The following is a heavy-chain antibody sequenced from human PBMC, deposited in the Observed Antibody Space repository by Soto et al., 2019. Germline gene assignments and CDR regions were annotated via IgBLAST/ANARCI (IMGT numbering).Heavy chain of an antibody. V-gene: IGHV4-39*01. CDR2: IDYNGVT. CDR1: GASISSRDYY. CDR3: GRVMIGTSRHTDSDY. D-gene: IGHD2-2*01. Sequence: SETLSLTCSVSGASISSRDYYWGWIRQTPGKGLEWIGNIDYNGVTYYNPSLKSRVTVSKDTSKDQFSLKVASVTAADTAIYYCGRVMIGTSRHTDSDYWGQGTQVTVSS. J-gene: IGHJ4*02.